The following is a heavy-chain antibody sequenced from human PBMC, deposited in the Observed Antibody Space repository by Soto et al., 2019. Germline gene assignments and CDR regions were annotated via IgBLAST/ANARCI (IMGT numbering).Heavy chain of an antibody. CDR2: LYYSGST. V-gene: IGHV4-31*03. CDR3: ASGTEVSPSWDA. J-gene: IGHJ6*02. Sequence: PSETLSLTCTVSGGCISSGGYYWSWIRQHPGKGLEWIGYLYYSGSTYYNPSLKSRVTISVDTSKNQFSLKLSSVTAADTAVYYCASGTEVSPSWDAWAQGTTVTVSS. CDR1: GGCISSGGYY. D-gene: IGHD1-26*01.